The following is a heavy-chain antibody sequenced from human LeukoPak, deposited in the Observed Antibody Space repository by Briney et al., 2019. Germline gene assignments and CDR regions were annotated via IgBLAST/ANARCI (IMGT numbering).Heavy chain of an antibody. J-gene: IGHJ4*02. CDR1: GFTFSSYW. D-gene: IGHD3-3*01. CDR3: ARAIDFWSGYYPEYYFDY. Sequence: GGSLRLSCAASGFTFSSYWMSWVRQAPGKGLEWVANIKQDGSEKYYVDSVKGRFTISRDNAKNSLYLQMNSLRAEDTAVYYCARAIDFWSGYYPEYYFDYWGQGTLVTVSS. V-gene: IGHV3-7*05. CDR2: IKQDGSEK.